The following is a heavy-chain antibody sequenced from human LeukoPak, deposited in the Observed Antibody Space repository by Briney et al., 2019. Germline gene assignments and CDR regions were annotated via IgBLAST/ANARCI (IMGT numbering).Heavy chain of an antibody. J-gene: IGHJ4*02. CDR1: GFTFSSYA. CDR3: ARDGSGRVPEMSAPDY. Sequence: GGSLRLSCAASGFTFSSYAMGWVRQAPGKGLEWVSSISGRDGSTYYADSVKGRFTISRDNAKNSLYLQMNSLRAEDTAVYYCARDGSGRVPEMSAPDYWGQGTLVTVSS. CDR2: ISGRDGST. D-gene: IGHD3-10*01. V-gene: IGHV3-23*01.